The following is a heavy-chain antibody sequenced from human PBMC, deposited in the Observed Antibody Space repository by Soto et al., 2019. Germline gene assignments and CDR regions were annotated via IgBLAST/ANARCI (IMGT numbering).Heavy chain of an antibody. CDR1: GGSMSSSNW. V-gene: IGHV4-4*02. Sequence: SETLSLTCTVSGGSMSSSNWWNWVRQSPGKGLEWIGEAHHSGSTYYNPSLKSRVTISVDRSKNQFSLKLSSVTAADTAVYYCARVPGPWGQGTLVTVSS. CDR2: AHHSGST. CDR3: ARVPGP. D-gene: IGHD7-27*01. J-gene: IGHJ5*02.